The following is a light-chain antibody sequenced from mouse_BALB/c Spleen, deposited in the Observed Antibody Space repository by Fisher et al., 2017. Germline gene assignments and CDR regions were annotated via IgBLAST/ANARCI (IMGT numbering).Light chain of an antibody. CDR3: QQWSSNPPT. Sequence: DIVMTQSPAIMAASLGQKVTMTCRASSSVSSSYLHWYQQKSGASPKLWIYSTSNLASGVPARFSGSGSGTSYSLTISSMEAEDAATYYCQQWSSNPPTFGGGTKLEIK. V-gene: IGKV4-57-1*01. CDR1: SSVSSSY. J-gene: IGKJ1*01. CDR2: STS.